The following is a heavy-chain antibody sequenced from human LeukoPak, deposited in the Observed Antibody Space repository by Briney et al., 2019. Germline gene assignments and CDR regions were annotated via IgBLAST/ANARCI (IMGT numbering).Heavy chain of an antibody. D-gene: IGHD3-10*01. CDR3: AREDKDYYGSGSLDY. V-gene: IGHV1-18*01. Sequence: ASVKVSCKASGYTFTSYGISWVRQAPGQGLEWMGWISAYNGNTNYAQKLQGRVTMTTDTSTSTAYMELRSLRSDDTAVYYCAREDKDYYGSGSLDYWGQGTLVTVSS. CDR1: GYTFTSYG. CDR2: ISAYNGNT. J-gene: IGHJ4*02.